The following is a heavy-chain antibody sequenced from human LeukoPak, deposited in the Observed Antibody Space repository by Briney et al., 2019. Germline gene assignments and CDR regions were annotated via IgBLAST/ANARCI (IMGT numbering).Heavy chain of an antibody. J-gene: IGHJ4*02. CDR1: GYTFTGYY. D-gene: IGHD5/OR15-5a*01. Sequence: ASVKVSCKASGYTFTGYYMHWVRQAPGQGLEWMGWINPNSGGTNYAQKFQGRVTMTRDTSINTAYMELSRLTSDDTAVYYCARLVGLSTTASYWGQGTLVIVSS. CDR3: ARLVGLSTTASY. CDR2: INPNSGGT. V-gene: IGHV1-2*02.